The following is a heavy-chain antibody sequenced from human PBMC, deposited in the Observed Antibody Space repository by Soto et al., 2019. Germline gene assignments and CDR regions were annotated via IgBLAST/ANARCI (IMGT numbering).Heavy chain of an antibody. CDR2: IYYSGST. CDR3: ARLPGHWGTSTYGMDV. J-gene: IGHJ6*01. V-gene: IGHV4-39*01. D-gene: IGHD7-27*01. CDR1: GGSIXXSSYY. Sequence: SETLSLTCTVSGGSIXXSSYYWGWIXHPPGKGLEWIGSIYYSGSTYYNPSLKSRVTISVDTSKNQFSLKLSSVTAADTAVYYCARLPGHWGTSTYGMDVWGQGTTVTVSS.